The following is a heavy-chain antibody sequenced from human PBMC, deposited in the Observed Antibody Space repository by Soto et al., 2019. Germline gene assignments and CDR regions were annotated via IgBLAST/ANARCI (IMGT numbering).Heavy chain of an antibody. J-gene: IGHJ4*02. Sequence: DVQLLESGGGLVQPGGSLRLSCIASGVTFGTYAMSWVRQAPGKGLEWVSGLTGSGGTTFYADSVKGRFTISRDNSNNTLYLEMNSLRAEDTAVYYCAKQRADFGSGSDTYYFDYWGQGTLVTVSS. D-gene: IGHD3-10*01. CDR2: LTGSGGTT. V-gene: IGHV3-23*01. CDR3: AKQRADFGSGSDTYYFDY. CDR1: GVTFGTYA.